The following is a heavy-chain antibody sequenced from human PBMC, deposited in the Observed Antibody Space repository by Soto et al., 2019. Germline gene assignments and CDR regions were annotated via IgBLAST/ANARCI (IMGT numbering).Heavy chain of an antibody. CDR3: AFISGFGVF. CDR1: GGTFSSYT. CDR2: IIPILGIA. Sequence: QVQLVQSGAEVKKPGSSVKVSCKASGGTFSSYTISWVRQAPGQGLEWMGRIIPILGIANYAQKFQGRVTIPADKPTSTAYMELSSLRSEDTAVYYCAFISGFGVFWGQGTLVTVSS. D-gene: IGHD3-10*01. V-gene: IGHV1-69*02. J-gene: IGHJ4*02.